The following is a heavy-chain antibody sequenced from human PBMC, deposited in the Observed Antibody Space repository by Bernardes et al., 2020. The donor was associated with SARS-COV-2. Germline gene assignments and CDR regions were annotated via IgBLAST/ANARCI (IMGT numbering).Heavy chain of an antibody. V-gene: IGHV5-10-1*01. CDR1: GYSFTHYW. CDR3: ARLGGSGSYDGFDL. Sequence: GAYLKSSCNGSGYSFTHYWISWVRPIPGKGLEWMGKIDPSDSYINDSPSFQGHVSMSVDTSISTAYLQWSSLKASDTAMYYCARLGGSGSYDGFDLWGQGTLVTVSS. D-gene: IGHD3-10*01. CDR2: IDPSDSYI. J-gene: IGHJ3*01.